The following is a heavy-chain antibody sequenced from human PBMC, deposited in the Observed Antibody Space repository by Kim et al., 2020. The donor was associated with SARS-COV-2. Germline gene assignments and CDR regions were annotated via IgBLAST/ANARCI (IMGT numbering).Heavy chain of an antibody. CDR2: ISSSGSTI. J-gene: IGHJ4*02. V-gene: IGHV3-48*03. CDR1: GFTFSSYE. CDR3: ARTYYDYVWGSYRQWDY. D-gene: IGHD3-16*02. Sequence: GGSLRLSCAASGFTFSSYEMNWVRQAPGKGLEWVSYISSSGSTIYYADSVKGRFTISRDNAKNSLYLQMNSLRAEDTAVYYCARTYYDYVWGSYRQWDYWGQGTLVTVSS.